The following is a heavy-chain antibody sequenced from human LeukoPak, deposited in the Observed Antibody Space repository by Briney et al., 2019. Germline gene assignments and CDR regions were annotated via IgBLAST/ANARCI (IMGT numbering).Heavy chain of an antibody. Sequence: ASVKVSCKASGYTFTSYGISWVRQAPGKGLEGRGWISAYNGNTNYAQKLQGRVTMTTDTSTSTAYMELSSLRSEDTAVYYCAREWGHDSSGYYYGYWGQGTLVAVSS. D-gene: IGHD3-22*01. J-gene: IGHJ4*02. CDR3: AREWGHDSSGYYYGY. CDR2: ISAYNGNT. V-gene: IGHV1-18*01. CDR1: GYTFTSYG.